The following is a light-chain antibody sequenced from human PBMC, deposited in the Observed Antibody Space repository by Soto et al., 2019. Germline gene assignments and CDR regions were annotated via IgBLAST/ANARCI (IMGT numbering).Light chain of an antibody. J-gene: IGKJ2*01. Sequence: DIQMTQSPSSLSASIGDTVTITCRTSQSISKYLNWFQLKPGKAPRLLIYAASTLQTGVPSRFSGSGSSTDFTLTIASLHPDDFATYSCHESYSTPYIFGQGTKLEIK. CDR3: HESYSTPYI. CDR1: QSISKY. V-gene: IGKV1-39*01. CDR2: AAS.